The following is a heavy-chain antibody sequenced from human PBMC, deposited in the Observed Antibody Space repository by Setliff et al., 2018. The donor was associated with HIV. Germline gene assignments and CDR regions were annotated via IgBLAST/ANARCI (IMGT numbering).Heavy chain of an antibody. Sequence: SETLSLTCTVSGDSISSGSHYWSWIRQPAGKGLEWTGHIYTNGRTNYNPSLKSRLTISVDTSKNQFSLKLRSVTAADTAVYYCATTEAAAGNWLDPWGQGTLVTVSS. CDR2: IYTNGRT. CDR3: ATTEAAAGNWLDP. CDR1: GDSISSGSHY. D-gene: IGHD6-13*01. J-gene: IGHJ5*02. V-gene: IGHV4-61*09.